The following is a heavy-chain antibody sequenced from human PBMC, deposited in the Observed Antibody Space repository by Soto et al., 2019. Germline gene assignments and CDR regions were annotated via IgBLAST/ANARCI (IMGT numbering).Heavy chain of an antibody. CDR1: SFTFSNAR. J-gene: IGHJ1*01. D-gene: IGHD6-13*01. CDR2: IKSKTDGGTI. Sequence: EVQLVESGGGLVKPGGSLRLSCAGSSFTFSNARMNRVRQAPGKGLEWVGRIKSKTDGGTIDYAARVKGRFTISRDDSKNTLFLQMKSLKTEDTSMYYCTSIGSSWGAWGQGTLVTVSS. CDR3: TSIGSSWGA. V-gene: IGHV3-15*07.